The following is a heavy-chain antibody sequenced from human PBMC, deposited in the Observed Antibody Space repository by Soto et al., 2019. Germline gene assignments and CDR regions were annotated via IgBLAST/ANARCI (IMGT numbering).Heavy chain of an antibody. V-gene: IGHV4-39*01. J-gene: IGHJ6*02. CDR1: GGSISSGSYY. CDR3: AAEQITMVRGVPNYYYGMDV. CDR2: IYYSGST. Sequence: SETLSLTCTVSGGSISSGSYYWDWIRQPPGKGLEWIGSIYYSGSTYYNPSLKSRVTISVDTSKNQFSLKLSSVTAADTAVYYCAAEQITMVRGVPNYYYGMDVWGQGTTVTVSS. D-gene: IGHD3-10*01.